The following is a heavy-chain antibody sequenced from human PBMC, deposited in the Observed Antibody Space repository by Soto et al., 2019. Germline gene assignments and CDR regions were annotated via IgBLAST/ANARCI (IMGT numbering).Heavy chain of an antibody. CDR3: ARGLGYCSTTTCSEDWFDP. CDR2: IYRSGSS. D-gene: IGHD2-2*01. J-gene: IGHJ5*02. Sequence: PSETLSLTCTVSGDSISSGDNSWSWIRQPPGKGLEWIGYIYRSGSSFYNPSLKSRATLSVDTSKNQFSLRLRSLTAADTALYYCARGLGYCSTTTCSEDWFDPWGPGILVTVSS. V-gene: IGHV4-30-2*01. CDR1: GDSISSGDNS.